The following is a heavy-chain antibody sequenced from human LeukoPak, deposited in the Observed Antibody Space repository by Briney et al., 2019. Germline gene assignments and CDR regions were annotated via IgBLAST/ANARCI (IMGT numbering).Heavy chain of an antibody. V-gene: IGHV4-39*01. CDR2: IYYSGST. J-gene: IGHJ5*01. CDR3: ARHRDLFDS. CDR1: GGSMTINYYY. Sequence: KTSETLSLTCTVSGGSMTINYYYWAWVRQAPGKGLEWIGNIYYSGSTNYNPSLKSRLTMSVDTSKNQFSVKLTSVTAADTAIYYCARHRDLFDSWGRGTLVSVSS. D-gene: IGHD2-21*01.